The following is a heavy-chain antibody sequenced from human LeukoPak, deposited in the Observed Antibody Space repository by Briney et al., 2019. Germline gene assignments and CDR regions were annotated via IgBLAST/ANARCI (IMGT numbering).Heavy chain of an antibody. CDR2: INHSGST. V-gene: IGHV4-34*01. CDR3: ARFRGYGGNSWYYYYGMDV. Sequence: SETLSLTCAVYGGSFSGYDWSWIRQPPGKGLEWIGEINHSGSTNYNPSLKSRVTISVDTSKNQFSLKLSSVTAADTAVYYCARFRGYGGNSWYYYYGMDVWGQGTTVTVSS. J-gene: IGHJ6*02. CDR1: GGSFSGYD. D-gene: IGHD4-23*01.